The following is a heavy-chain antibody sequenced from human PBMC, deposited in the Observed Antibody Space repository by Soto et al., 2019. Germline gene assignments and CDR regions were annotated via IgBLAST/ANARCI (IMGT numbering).Heavy chain of an antibody. V-gene: IGHV1-69*13. CDR1: GGTFSSYA. CDR3: ARVGYYDSSGYYPSNWFDP. CDR2: IIPIFGTA. J-gene: IGHJ5*02. D-gene: IGHD3-22*01. Sequence: SVKVSCKASGGTFSSYAISWVRQAPGQGLEWMGGIIPIFGTANYAQKFQGRVTITADESTSTAYMELSSLRSEDTAVYYCARVGYYDSSGYYPSNWFDPWGQGTLVTV.